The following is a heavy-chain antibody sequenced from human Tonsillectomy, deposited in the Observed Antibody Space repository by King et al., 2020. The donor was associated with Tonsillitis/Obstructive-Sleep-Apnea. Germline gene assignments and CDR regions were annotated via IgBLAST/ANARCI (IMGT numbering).Heavy chain of an antibody. CDR1: GFTFSSYW. J-gene: IGHJ5*02. Sequence: VQLVESGGGLVQPGGSLRLSCAASGFTFSSYWMHWVRHAPGKGLVWVSRINSDGSSTSYADSVKGRFTISRDNAKNTLYLQMNSLRAEDTAVYYCARDPVVSISSGLTGFDPWGQGTLVTVSS. D-gene: IGHD6-19*01. CDR2: INSDGSST. V-gene: IGHV3-74*01. CDR3: ARDPVVSISSGLTGFDP.